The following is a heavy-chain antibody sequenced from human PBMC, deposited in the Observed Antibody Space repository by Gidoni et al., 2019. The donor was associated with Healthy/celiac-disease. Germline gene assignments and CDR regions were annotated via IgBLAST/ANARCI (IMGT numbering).Heavy chain of an antibody. CDR1: GGSFSGYY. CDR2: INHSGST. J-gene: IGHJ6*02. Sequence: QVQLQQWGAGLLKPSETLSLTCAVYGGSFSGYYWSWIRQPPGKGLEWIGEINHSGSTNYNPSLKSRVTISVDTSKNQFSLKLSSVTAADTAVYYCARGRSRRDYYYYGMDVWGQGTTVTVSS. CDR3: ARGRSRRDYYYYGMDV. V-gene: IGHV4-34*01.